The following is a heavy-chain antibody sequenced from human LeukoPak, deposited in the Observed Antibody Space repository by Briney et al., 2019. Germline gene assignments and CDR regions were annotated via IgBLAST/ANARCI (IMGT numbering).Heavy chain of an antibody. CDR1: GFTFSSYS. CDR3: VKHSAPVLAAARFDY. J-gene: IGHJ4*02. Sequence: GGSLRLSCAASGFTFSSYSMNWARQAPGKGLEWVSSISSSSSYIYYADSVKGRFTISRDNSKNTLYLQMNSLRAEDTALYYCVKHSAPVLAAARFDYWGQGNLVTVSS. V-gene: IGHV3-21*04. D-gene: IGHD2-2*01. CDR2: ISSSSSYI.